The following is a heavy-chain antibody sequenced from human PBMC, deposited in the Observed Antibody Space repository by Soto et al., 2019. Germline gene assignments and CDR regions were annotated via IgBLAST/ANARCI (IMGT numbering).Heavy chain of an antibody. V-gene: IGHV5-51*01. CDR1: GYYSSSYW. J-gene: IGHJ3*01. CDR3: ARRGTLSGRDAFDV. CDR2: VYVSDSET. Sequence: LGGSLKTSCRGSGYYSSSYWIAWVRQMSGKGLEWLGSVYVSDSETKYSPSFQGQVTISADNYTNTAYLYWSSLKAPDTAMYYWARRGTLSGRDAFDVWGEGTMVTVSS. D-gene: IGHD5-12*01.